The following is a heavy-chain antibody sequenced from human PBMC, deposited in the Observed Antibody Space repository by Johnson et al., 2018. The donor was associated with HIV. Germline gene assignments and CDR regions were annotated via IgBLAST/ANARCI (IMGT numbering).Heavy chain of an antibody. Sequence: VQLVESGGGLVKPGGSLRLSCAASGFTFSNAWMSWVRQAPGKGLEWVGHIKSKTDGGTTDYAAPVKGRFTISRDDSKNTLYLQMNSLRAEDTAVYYCARGGYGEVFDIWGQGTMVTVSS. D-gene: IGHD4-17*01. CDR2: IKSKTDGGTT. J-gene: IGHJ3*02. V-gene: IGHV3-15*01. CDR1: GFTFSNAW. CDR3: ARGGYGEVFDI.